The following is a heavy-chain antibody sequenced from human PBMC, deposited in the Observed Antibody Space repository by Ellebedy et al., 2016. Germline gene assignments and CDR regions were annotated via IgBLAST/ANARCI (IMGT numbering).Heavy chain of an antibody. CDR3: ARMHPDSSGWYWFDP. CDR2: IYYSGST. V-gene: IGHV4-59*01. D-gene: IGHD6-19*01. Sequence: SETLSLTXTVSGGSISSYYWSWIRQPPGKGLEWIGYIYYSGSTNYNPSLKSRVTISVDTSKNQFSLKLSSVTAADTAVYYCARMHPDSSGWYWFDPWGQGTLVTVSS. CDR1: GGSISSYY. J-gene: IGHJ5*02.